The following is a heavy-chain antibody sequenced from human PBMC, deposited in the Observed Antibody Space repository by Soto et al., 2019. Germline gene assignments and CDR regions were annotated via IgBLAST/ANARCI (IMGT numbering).Heavy chain of an antibody. J-gene: IGHJ5*02. CDR3: ARQGFRAEAARLGFDP. CDR1: GYSFTIYW. Sequence: PGESLKISCKGSGYSFTIYWIGWVRQMPGKGLEWMGIIYPGDSDTRYSPSFQGQVTISADKSISTAYLQWSSLKASDTAMYYCARQGFRAEAARLGFDPWGQGTLVTVSS. V-gene: IGHV5-51*01. D-gene: IGHD6-6*01. CDR2: IYPGDSDT.